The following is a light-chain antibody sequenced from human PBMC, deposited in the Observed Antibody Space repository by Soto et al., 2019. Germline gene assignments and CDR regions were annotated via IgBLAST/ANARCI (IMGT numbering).Light chain of an antibody. CDR1: QSISSY. CDR3: QQSYSTPQT. CDR2: AAS. Sequence: IHMTQSLSSLSASVGDRVTITCRASQSISSYLNWYQQKPGKAPKLLIYAASSLQSGVPSRFSGSGSGTDFTLTISSLQPEDFATYYCQQSYSTPQTFGQGTKVDIK. J-gene: IGKJ1*01. V-gene: IGKV1-39*01.